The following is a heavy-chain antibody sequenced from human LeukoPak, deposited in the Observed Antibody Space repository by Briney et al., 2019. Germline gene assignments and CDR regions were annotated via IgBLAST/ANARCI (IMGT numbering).Heavy chain of an antibody. CDR2: IYYSGGT. V-gene: IGHV4-59*12. CDR3: ARDLVTVTKGFDI. Sequence: SETLSLTCTVSGGSISGFSWSWIRQPPGKGLKYIGSIYYSGGTDYNPSLRSRVTMSVDTSKNQISLRLSSVTAADTAVYYCARDLVTVTKGFDIWGQGTMVSVSS. J-gene: IGHJ3*02. D-gene: IGHD4-17*01. CDR1: GGSISGFS.